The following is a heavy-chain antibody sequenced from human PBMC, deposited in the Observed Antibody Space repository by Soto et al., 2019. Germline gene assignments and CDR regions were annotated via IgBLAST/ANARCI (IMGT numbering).Heavy chain of an antibody. CDR1: GFTFSDNG. V-gene: IGHV3-30*03. CDR3: ARQRSEDYYGSGSYYNGVFDP. D-gene: IGHD3-10*01. CDR2: ISYDGSNI. J-gene: IGHJ5*02. Sequence: PGGSLRLSCVASGFTFSDNGMHWVRQAPGKGLEWVALISYDGSNIYYADSVKGRFTISRDNSKNTLYLQMNSLRAEDTAVYYCARQRSEDYYGSGSYYNGVFDPWGQGTLVTVSS.